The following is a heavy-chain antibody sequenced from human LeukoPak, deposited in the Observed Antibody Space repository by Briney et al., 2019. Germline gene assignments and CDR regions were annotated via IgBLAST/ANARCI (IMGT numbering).Heavy chain of an antibody. CDR3: ARASHYYDSSGPNLGY. Sequence: ASVKVSCKXSGGTFSSYAISWVRQAPGQGLERMGGIIPIFGTANYAQKFQGRVTITADESTSTAYMELSSLRSEDTAVYYCARASHYYDSSGPNLGYWGQGTLVTVSS. CDR1: GGTFSSYA. V-gene: IGHV1-69*01. CDR2: IIPIFGTA. J-gene: IGHJ4*02. D-gene: IGHD3-22*01.